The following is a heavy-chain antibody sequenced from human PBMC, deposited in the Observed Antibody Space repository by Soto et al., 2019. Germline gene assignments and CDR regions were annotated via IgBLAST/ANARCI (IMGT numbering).Heavy chain of an antibody. Sequence: ASVKVSCKASGYTFTGYYMHWVRQAPGQGLEWMGWINPNSGGTNYAQKFQGWVTMTRDTSISTAYMELSRLRSDDTAVYYCARDSGSNPNALFYAFDIWGQGTMVTVSS. V-gene: IGHV1-2*04. CDR1: GYTFTGYY. CDR3: ARDSGSNPNALFYAFDI. J-gene: IGHJ3*02. D-gene: IGHD1-20*01. CDR2: INPNSGGT.